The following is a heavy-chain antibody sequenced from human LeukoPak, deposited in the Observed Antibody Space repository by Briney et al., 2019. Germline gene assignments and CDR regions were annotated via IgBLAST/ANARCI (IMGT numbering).Heavy chain of an antibody. CDR1: GYTFTGYY. Sequence: ASVKVSCKASGYTFTGYYMHWVRLAPGQGLEWMGWINPNSGGTNYAQKFQGRVTMTRDTSISTAYMELSRLRSDDTAVYYCASLGEVVVPAAMRGGYWSYFDYWGQGTLVTVSS. CDR2: INPNSGGT. J-gene: IGHJ4*02. V-gene: IGHV1-2*02. CDR3: ASLGEVVVPAAMRGGYWSYFDY. D-gene: IGHD2-2*01.